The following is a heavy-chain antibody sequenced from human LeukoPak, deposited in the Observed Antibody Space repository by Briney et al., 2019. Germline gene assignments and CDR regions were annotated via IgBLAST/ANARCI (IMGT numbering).Heavy chain of an antibody. D-gene: IGHD3-9*01. Sequence: ASVKVSCKASGYTFTSYYMHWVRQAPGQGLEWMGLISAYNGNTNYAQKLQGRVTMTTDTSTSTAYMELRSLRSDDTAVYYCARGTHYDILTGYPTWFDPWGQGTLVTVSS. J-gene: IGHJ5*02. CDR3: ARGTHYDILTGYPTWFDP. CDR2: ISAYNGNT. V-gene: IGHV1-18*04. CDR1: GYTFTSYY.